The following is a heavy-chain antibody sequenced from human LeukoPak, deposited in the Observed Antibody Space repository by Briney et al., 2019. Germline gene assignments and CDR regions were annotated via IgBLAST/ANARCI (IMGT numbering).Heavy chain of an antibody. D-gene: IGHD3-10*01. Sequence: SETLSLTCAVYGGSFSGYYWSWIRQPPGEGLEWIGEINHSGSTNYNPSLKSRVTISVDTSKNQFSLKLSSVTAADTAVYYCARVRGYYGSGSYSADYWGQGTLVTVSS. CDR1: GGSFSGYY. CDR2: INHSGST. V-gene: IGHV4-34*01. CDR3: ARVRGYYGSGSYSADY. J-gene: IGHJ4*02.